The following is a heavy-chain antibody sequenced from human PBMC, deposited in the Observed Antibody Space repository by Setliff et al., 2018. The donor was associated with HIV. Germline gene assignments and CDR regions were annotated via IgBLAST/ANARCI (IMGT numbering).Heavy chain of an antibody. CDR1: GGSFSGYY. V-gene: IGHV4-34*01. CDR3: ARGGLGVVGAIDY. J-gene: IGHJ4*02. CDR2: IIHSGGT. Sequence: SETLSLTCAVYGGSFSGYYCTWIRQPPGRGLEWIGEIIHSGGTNYNRSLKSRVTISVDTSKNQFSLNLSSVTAADTAVYYCARGGLGVVGAIDYWSQGTLVTVSS. D-gene: IGHD2-15*01.